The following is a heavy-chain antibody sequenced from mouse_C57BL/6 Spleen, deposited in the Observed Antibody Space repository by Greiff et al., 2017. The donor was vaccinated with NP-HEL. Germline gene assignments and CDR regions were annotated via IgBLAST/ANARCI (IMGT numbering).Heavy chain of an antibody. CDR2: INPNYGTT. D-gene: IGHD1-1*01. V-gene: IGHV1-39*01. CDR1: GYSFTDYN. CDR3: ASPYYYGSSPWCAY. Sequence: EVQLHQSGPELVKPGASVKISCKASGYSFTDYNMNWVKQSNGKSLEWIGVINPNYGTTSYNQKLKGKATLTVDQSSSTAYMQLNSLTSEDSAVYYCASPYYYGSSPWCAYWGQGTLVTVSA. J-gene: IGHJ3*01.